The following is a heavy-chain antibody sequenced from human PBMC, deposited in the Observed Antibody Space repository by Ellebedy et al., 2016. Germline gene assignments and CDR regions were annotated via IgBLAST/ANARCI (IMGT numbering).Heavy chain of an antibody. D-gene: IGHD5-18*01. CDR3: ARLPRGTSFGFFDF. J-gene: IGHJ4*02. Sequence: ESLKISCTVSGGSVSSDFWSWLRQPPGRGLEWIGYISFSGFHKYSPSLQSRVSISADSSRSQFSLSLNSVNAADSAVYYCARLPRGTSFGFFDFWGQGALVTVSS. CDR1: GGSVSSDF. V-gene: IGHV4-59*02. CDR2: ISFSGFH.